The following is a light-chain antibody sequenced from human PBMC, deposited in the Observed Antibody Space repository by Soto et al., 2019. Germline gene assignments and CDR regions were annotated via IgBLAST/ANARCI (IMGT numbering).Light chain of an antibody. V-gene: IGLV1-47*01. J-gene: IGLJ2*01. CDR1: SSNIGSNF. Sequence: QLVLTQPPSASGTPGQRVTFSCSGSSSNIGSNFVYWYQQLPGTAPKLLIYRNNQRPSGVPDRFSGSKSGTSASLAISGLRSEDEADYYCAAWDDSLRGVFGGGTKVTVL. CDR2: RNN. CDR3: AAWDDSLRGV.